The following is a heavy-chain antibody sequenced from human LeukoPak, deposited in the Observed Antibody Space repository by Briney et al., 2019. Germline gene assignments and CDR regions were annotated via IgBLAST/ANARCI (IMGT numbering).Heavy chain of an antibody. CDR2: ISYDGSNK. D-gene: IGHD3-9*01. CDR3: TRDLMDYDVSTGLHHYYMDV. Sequence: GGSLRLSFAASGFTFSSYAMHWVRQAPGKELEWVAVISYDGSNKYYADSVKGRFTISRDNSKNTLYLQMNTLRVEDTAVYYCTRDLMDYDVSTGLHHYYMDVWGQGTTVTVSS. J-gene: IGHJ6*02. V-gene: IGHV3-30-3*01. CDR1: GFTFSSYA.